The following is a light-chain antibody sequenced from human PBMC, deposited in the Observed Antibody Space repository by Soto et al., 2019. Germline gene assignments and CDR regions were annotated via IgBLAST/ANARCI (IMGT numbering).Light chain of an antibody. CDR1: SSDVGGYNY. CDR3: SSYTRSSTYV. Sequence: QSALTQPASVSGSPGQSITISCTGTSSDVGGYNYVSWYQQHPDKAPKLMIYDVSNRPSGVSNRFSGSKSGNTASLTISGLQAEDEADYHCSSYTRSSTYVFVTGTKVTVL. V-gene: IGLV2-14*03. J-gene: IGLJ1*01. CDR2: DVS.